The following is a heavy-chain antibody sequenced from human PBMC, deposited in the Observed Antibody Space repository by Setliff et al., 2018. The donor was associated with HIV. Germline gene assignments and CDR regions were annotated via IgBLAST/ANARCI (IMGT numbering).Heavy chain of an antibody. V-gene: IGHV3-15*06. J-gene: IGHJ4*02. CDR2: SKSQSDGGAV. CDR3: TTYSSVYYHSDC. CDR1: GFTFRNAW. Sequence: GGSLRLSCAASGFTFRNAWMSWARQAQGTGLEWVGRSKSQSDGGAVHYAAPVKGRFTISRDDSKDTLYLEMNSLTNEDTAMYYGTTYSSVYYHSDCWGQGTLVTVSS. D-gene: IGHD3-22*01.